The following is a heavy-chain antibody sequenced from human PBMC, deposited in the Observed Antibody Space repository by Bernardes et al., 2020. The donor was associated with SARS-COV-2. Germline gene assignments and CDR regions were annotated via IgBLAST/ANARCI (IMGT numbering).Heavy chain of an antibody. D-gene: IGHD3-3*01. Sequence: GGSLRLSCAASGFTFNNYAMSWVRQAPGKGLEWVSVVTGSGGSTYYADSVKGRFTISRDNSKNMLYLQMNRLRAEDTAIYYCAKREYYDLWSGPIDYWGQGTLVTVSS. V-gene: IGHV3-23*01. J-gene: IGHJ4*02. CDR1: GFTFNNYA. CDR3: AKREYYDLWSGPIDY. CDR2: VTGSGGST.